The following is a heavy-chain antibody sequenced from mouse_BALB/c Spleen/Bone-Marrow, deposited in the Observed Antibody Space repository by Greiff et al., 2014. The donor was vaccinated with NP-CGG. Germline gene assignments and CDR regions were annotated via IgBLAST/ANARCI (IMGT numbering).Heavy chain of an antibody. CDR1: GFTFSSFG. J-gene: IGHJ1*01. V-gene: IGHV5-17*02. Sequence: DVHLVESGGGLVQPGGSRKLSCAASGFTFSSFGMHWVRQAPEKGLEWVAYISSGSTAICYADTVKGRFTISRDNPKNTLFLQMTSLRSEDTAMYYCARRGNWDDFDVWGEGTTVTVSS. CDR3: ARRGNWDDFDV. D-gene: IGHD4-1*01. CDR2: ISSGSTAI.